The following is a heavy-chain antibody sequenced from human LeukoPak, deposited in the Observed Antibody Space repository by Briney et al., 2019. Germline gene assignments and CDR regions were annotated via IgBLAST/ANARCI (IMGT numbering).Heavy chain of an antibody. CDR2: IYYSGST. CDR3: ARARGNGNWFDP. Sequence: SETLSLTCTVSGGSISSYYWSWIRQPPGKGLEWIEYIYYSGSTNYNPSLKSRVTISVDTSKNQFSLKLSSVTAADTAVYYCARARGNGNWFDPWGQGTLVTVSS. V-gene: IGHV4-59*01. J-gene: IGHJ5*02. CDR1: GGSISSYY. D-gene: IGHD4-23*01.